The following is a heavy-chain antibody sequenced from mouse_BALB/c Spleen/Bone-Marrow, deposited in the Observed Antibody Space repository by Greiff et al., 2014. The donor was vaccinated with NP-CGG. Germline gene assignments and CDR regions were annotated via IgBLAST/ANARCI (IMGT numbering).Heavy chain of an antibody. CDR3: ARPRQLGLPYYFDY. V-gene: IGHV1-14*01. CDR2: INPYNDGT. Sequence: VQLQQSGPELVKPGASVKMSCKASGYTFTSYVMHWVKQKPGQGLEWIGYINPYNDGTKYNEKFKGEATLTSDKSSSTAYMELSSLTSEDSAAYYCARPRQLGLPYYFDYWGQGTTLTVSS. CDR1: GYTFTSYV. D-gene: IGHD3-2*01. J-gene: IGHJ2*01.